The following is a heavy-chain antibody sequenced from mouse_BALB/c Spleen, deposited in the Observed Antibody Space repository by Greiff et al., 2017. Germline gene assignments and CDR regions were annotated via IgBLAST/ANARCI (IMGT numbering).Heavy chain of an antibody. CDR3: ASPLAMDY. CDR2: ISSGGSYT. CDR1: GFTFSSYA. J-gene: IGHJ4*01. Sequence: EVQLVESGGGLVKPGGSLKLSCAASGFTFSSYAMSWVRQTPEKRLEWVATISSGGSYTYYPDSVKGRFTISRDNAKNTLYLQMSSLRSEDTAMYYCASPLAMDYWGQGTSVTVSS. V-gene: IGHV5-9-3*01.